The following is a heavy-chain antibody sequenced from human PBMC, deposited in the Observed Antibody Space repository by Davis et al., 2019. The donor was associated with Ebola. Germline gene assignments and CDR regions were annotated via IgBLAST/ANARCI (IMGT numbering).Heavy chain of an antibody. V-gene: IGHV4-34*01. CDR1: GGSFSGYY. CDR2: INHSGST. J-gene: IGHJ5*02. CDR3: ARTLYYDFWSASYWFDP. Sequence: SETLSLTCAVYGGSFSGYYWSWIRQPPGKGLEWIGEINHSGSTNYNPSLKSRVTISVDTSKNQFSLKLSSVTAADTAVYYCARTLYYDFWSASYWFDPWGQGTLVTVSS. D-gene: IGHD3-3*01.